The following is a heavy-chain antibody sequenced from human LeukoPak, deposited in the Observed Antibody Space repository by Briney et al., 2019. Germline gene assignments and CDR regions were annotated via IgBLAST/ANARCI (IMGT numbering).Heavy chain of an antibody. Sequence: SETLSLTCTASGYSITRGSYWGWIRQPPGKGLEWIANIYHSGSTYYNPSLKSRVTISVDTSKNHFSLKLSSVTAADTAVYYCARGYSLDYWGQGTLVTVSS. CDR1: GYSITRGSY. J-gene: IGHJ4*02. V-gene: IGHV4-38-2*02. CDR3: ARGYSLDY. D-gene: IGHD5-18*01. CDR2: IYHSGST.